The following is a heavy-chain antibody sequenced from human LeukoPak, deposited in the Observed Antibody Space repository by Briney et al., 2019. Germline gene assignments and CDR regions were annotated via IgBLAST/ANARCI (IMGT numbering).Heavy chain of an antibody. V-gene: IGHV4-4*02. J-gene: IGHJ3*02. D-gene: IGHD6-19*01. Sequence: PSETLSLTCAVSGGSISSSNWWSWVRQPPGKGLEWIGEIYHSGSTNYNPSLKSRVTISVDKSKNQFSLKLSSVTAADTAVYYCAREEKMFNLPQGSGWYYGPHAFDIWGQGTMVTVSS. CDR3: AREEKMFNLPQGSGWYYGPHAFDI. CDR1: GGSISSSNW. CDR2: IYHSGST.